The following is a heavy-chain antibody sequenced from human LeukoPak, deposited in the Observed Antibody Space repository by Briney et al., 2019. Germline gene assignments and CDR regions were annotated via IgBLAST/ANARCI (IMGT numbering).Heavy chain of an antibody. V-gene: IGHV3-48*01. CDR1: GFTFSSYS. CDR2: ISSSSSTI. CDR3: ARDLTEWFGELLPYFDY. D-gene: IGHD3-10*01. Sequence: PGGSLRLSCAASGFTFSSYSMNWVRQAPGKGLEWVSYISSSSSTIYYADSVKGRFTISRDNAKNSLYLQMNSLRAEDTAVYYCARDLTEWFGELLPYFDYWGQGTLVTVSS. J-gene: IGHJ4*02.